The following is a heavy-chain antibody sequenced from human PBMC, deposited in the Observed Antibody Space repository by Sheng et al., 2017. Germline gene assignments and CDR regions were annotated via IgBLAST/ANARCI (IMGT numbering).Heavy chain of an antibody. V-gene: IGHV3-7*01. D-gene: IGHD3-3*01. CDR2: IEQDGGEK. CDR3: ARAGAYYDFWSGYYDYYYYMDV. J-gene: IGHJ6*03. Sequence: EVQLVESGGGLVQPGGSRETLLCSSGFTFNIYWMTWVRQAPGKGLEWVANIEQDGGEKYYVDSVKGRFTISRDNAKNSLYLQMNSLRAEDTAVYYCARAGAYYDFWSGYYDYYYYMDVWGKGTTVTVSS. CDR1: GFTFNIYW.